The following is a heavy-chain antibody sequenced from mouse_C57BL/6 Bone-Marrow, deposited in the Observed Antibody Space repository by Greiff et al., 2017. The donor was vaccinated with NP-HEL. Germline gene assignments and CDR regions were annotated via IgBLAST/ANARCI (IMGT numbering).Heavy chain of an antibody. J-gene: IGHJ4*01. Sequence: QVQLQQSGPGLVQPSQSLSITCTVSGFSLTSYGVHWVRQSPGKGLEWLGVIWSGGSTDYNAAFMSRLSITKDNSKSQVFFKMNSLQADDTAIYYCAKRNSNPRGYYAMDYWGQGTSVTVSS. V-gene: IGHV2-5*01. D-gene: IGHD2-5*01. CDR1: GFSLTSYG. CDR3: AKRNSNPRGYYAMDY. CDR2: IWSGGST.